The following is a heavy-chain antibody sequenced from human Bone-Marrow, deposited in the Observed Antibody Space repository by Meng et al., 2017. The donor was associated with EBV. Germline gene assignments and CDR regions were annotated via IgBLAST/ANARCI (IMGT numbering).Heavy chain of an antibody. CDR1: GPTVSDYY. CDR3: ARDGDMPVAAD. D-gene: IGHD3-16*01. CDR2: IKSESGGT. Sequence: QVQLGPHGDKAKKPGASVKVSCQTSGPTVSDYYIHWVRHAPGQGLEWMGRIKSESGGTHYAQTFQGRITMTRDTSISTAYMELTSLRSDDTAMYYCARDGDMPVAADWGQGTLVTVSS. J-gene: IGHJ4*02. V-gene: IGHV1-2*06.